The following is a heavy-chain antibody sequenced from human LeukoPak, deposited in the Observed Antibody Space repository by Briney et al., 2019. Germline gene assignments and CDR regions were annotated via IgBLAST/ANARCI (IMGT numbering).Heavy chain of an antibody. CDR1: GFPFGDYY. D-gene: IGHD2/OR15-2a*01. Sequence: GGSLRLSCAASGFPFGDYYMTWIRQAPGKGLEWISYISRSGDTLYYADSVEGRFTISGDNAKNSLFLQMNSLRADDTAVYYCAREDVIFPDYYYYGMDVWGQGTTVTVSS. J-gene: IGHJ6*02. CDR2: ISRSGDTL. CDR3: AREDVIFPDYYYYGMDV. V-gene: IGHV3-11*01.